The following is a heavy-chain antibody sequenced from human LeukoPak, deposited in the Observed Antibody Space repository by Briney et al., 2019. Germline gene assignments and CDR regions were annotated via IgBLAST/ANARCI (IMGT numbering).Heavy chain of an antibody. CDR2: ISYDGSNK. D-gene: IGHD2-2*01. J-gene: IGHJ6*04. CDR3: AKEGGYCSSTSCPPVLYYGMDV. CDR1: GFTFSSYG. Sequence: PGRSLRLSCAASGFTFSSYGMHWVRQAPGKGLEWVAVISYDGSNKYYADSVKGRFSISRDNSKNTLYLQMNSLRAEDTAAYYCAKEGGYCSSTSCPPVLYYGMDVWGKGTTVTVSS. V-gene: IGHV3-30*18.